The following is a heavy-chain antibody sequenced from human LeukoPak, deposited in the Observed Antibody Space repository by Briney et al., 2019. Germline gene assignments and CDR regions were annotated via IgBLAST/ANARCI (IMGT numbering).Heavy chain of an antibody. D-gene: IGHD3-10*01. V-gene: IGHV1-2*02. CDR3: ARKGMVRGVIITSWGYYYYMDV. J-gene: IGHJ6*03. CDR2: INPNSGGT. CDR1: GGTFSSYA. Sequence: GASVKVSCKASGGTFSSYAISWVRQAPGQGLEWMGWINPNSGGTNYAQKFQGRVTMTRDTSISTAYMELSRLRSDDTAVYYCARKGMVRGVIITSWGYYYYMDVWGKGTTVTISS.